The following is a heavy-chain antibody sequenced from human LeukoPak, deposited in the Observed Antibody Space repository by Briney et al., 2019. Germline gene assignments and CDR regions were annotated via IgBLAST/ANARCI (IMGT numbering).Heavy chain of an antibody. CDR1: GGTFSSYA. CDR2: IIPIFGTA. J-gene: IGHJ4*02. V-gene: IGHV1-69*01. D-gene: IGHD3-3*01. CDR3: ARSGGGYDFWSGYPYYFDY. Sequence: GSSVKVSCKASGGTFSSYAISWVRQAPGQGLEWMGGIIPIFGTANYAQKFQGRVTITADESTSTAYIELSSLRSEDTAVYYCARSGGGYDFWSGYPYYFDYWGQGTLVTVSS.